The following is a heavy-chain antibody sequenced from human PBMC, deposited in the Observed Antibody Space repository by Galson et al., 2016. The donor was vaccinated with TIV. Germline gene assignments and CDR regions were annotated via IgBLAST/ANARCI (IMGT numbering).Heavy chain of an antibody. CDR2: INDRGDDT. J-gene: IGHJ3*02. Sequence: SLRLSCAASGFTFSSYAISWVRQAPGKGLEWVSIINDRGDDTYYADSVKGRFTISRDNSKNTLYLQMHSLRAEDPALYFCAKGGSAFSYGYAFDMWGQGTMVTVSS. CDR1: GFTFSSYA. V-gene: IGHV3-23*01. D-gene: IGHD5-18*01. CDR3: AKGGSAFSYGYAFDM.